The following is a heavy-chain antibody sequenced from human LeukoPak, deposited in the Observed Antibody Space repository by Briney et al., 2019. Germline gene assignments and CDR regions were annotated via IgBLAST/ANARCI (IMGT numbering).Heavy chain of an antibody. Sequence: SETLSLTCAVYGGSFSGYYWSWIRQPPGKGLEWIGEINHSGSTNYNPSLKSRVTISVDTSKNQFSLKLSSVTAADTAVYYCARSPRMYYYVSSGLYFDYWGQGTLVTVSS. CDR3: ARSPRMYYYVSSGLYFDY. CDR2: INHSGST. J-gene: IGHJ4*02. D-gene: IGHD3-22*01. V-gene: IGHV4-34*01. CDR1: GGSFSGYY.